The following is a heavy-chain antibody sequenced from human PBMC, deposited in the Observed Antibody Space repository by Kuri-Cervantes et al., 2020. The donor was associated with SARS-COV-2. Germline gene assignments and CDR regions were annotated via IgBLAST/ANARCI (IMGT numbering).Heavy chain of an antibody. D-gene: IGHD2/OR15-2a*01. Sequence: GESLKISCSASGFTFGDHAMSWFRQAPGKGLEWVGFIRSNSHGGAAESAASVKGRFTISRDDSKSIAYLQMNSLKTEDTAVYYCTRLRGFGPFLHGLDVWGQGTTVTVSS. CDR2: IRSNSHGGAA. V-gene: IGHV3-49*03. J-gene: IGHJ6*02. CDR3: TRLRGFGPFLHGLDV. CDR1: GFTFGDHA.